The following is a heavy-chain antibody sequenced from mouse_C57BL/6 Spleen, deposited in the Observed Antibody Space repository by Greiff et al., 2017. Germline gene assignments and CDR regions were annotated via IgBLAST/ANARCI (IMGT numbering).Heavy chain of an antibody. V-gene: IGHV1-82*01. Sequence: QVQLQQSGPELVKPGASVKISCKASGYAFSSSWMNWVKQRPGKGLEWIGRIYPGDGDTNYNGKFKGKATLTADKSSSTAYMQLSSLTSEDSAVYFCANLDSSGYSRFAYWGQGTLVTVSA. CDR3: ANLDSSGYSRFAY. J-gene: IGHJ3*01. CDR1: GYAFSSSW. D-gene: IGHD3-2*02. CDR2: IYPGDGDT.